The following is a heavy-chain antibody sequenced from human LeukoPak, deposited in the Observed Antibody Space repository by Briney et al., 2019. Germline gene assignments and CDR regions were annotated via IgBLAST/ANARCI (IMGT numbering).Heavy chain of an antibody. CDR1: GGSISSGDYY. J-gene: IGHJ4*02. V-gene: IGHV4-39*01. CDR2: IYYSGST. Sequence: SETLSLTCTVSGGSISSGDYYWSWIRQPPGKGLEWIGTIYYSGSTSYNPSLKGRVIIYVDTSKNQFSLTLSSVTAADTAVYYCARQTWSGYANFDYWGQGTLVTVSP. CDR3: ARQTWSGYANFDY. D-gene: IGHD3-3*01.